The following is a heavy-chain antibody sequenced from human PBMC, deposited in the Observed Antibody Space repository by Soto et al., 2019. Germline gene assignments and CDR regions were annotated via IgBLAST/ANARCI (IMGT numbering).Heavy chain of an antibody. CDR2: ISSSSTTI. J-gene: IGHJ1*01. CDR1: GFTFSSYS. V-gene: IGHV3-48*02. Sequence: EVQLVESGGGLVQPGGSLRLSCAASGFTFSSYSMHWVRQAPGKGLEWVSHISSSSTTIYYADSAKGRFTISRDNAKNSLYLQVNSLRDEDTAVYYCVRADLSSSWYTGYFQHWGQGTLVTVSS. CDR3: VRADLSSSWYTGYFQH. D-gene: IGHD6-13*01.